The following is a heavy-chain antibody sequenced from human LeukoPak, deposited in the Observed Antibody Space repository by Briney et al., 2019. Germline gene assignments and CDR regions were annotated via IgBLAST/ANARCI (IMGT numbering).Heavy chain of an antibody. CDR1: GFTFSSYA. J-gene: IGHJ4*02. D-gene: IGHD6-19*01. Sequence: GESLRLSCAASGFTFSSYAMSWVRQAPGKGLEWVPAISGSGGSTYYADSVKGRFTISRDNSKNTLYLQMNSLRAEDTAVYYCAKGFRSGWYLDYFDYWGQGTLVTVSS. CDR2: ISGSGGST. CDR3: AKGFRSGWYLDYFDY. V-gene: IGHV3-23*01.